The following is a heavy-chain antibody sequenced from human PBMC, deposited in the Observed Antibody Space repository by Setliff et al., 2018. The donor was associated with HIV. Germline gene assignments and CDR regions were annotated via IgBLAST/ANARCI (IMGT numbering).Heavy chain of an antibody. CDR2: IQHSGRI. D-gene: IGHD6-13*01. V-gene: IGHV4-34*01. CDR3: ARVSCSSWYSTPRYYYYSMDV. CDR1: GGSFSGYC. J-gene: IGHJ6*03. Sequence: SETLSLTCAVYGGSFSGYCWSWIRQPPGKGLEWIGGIQHSGRINYNPSLRSRVTTSVDTSKNQFSLRLRSVTAADTAVYYCARVSCSSWYSTPRYYYYSMDVWGNGTTVTVSS.